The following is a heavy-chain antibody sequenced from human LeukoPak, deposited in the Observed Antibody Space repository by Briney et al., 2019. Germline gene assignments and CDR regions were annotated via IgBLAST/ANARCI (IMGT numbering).Heavy chain of an antibody. CDR1: GGSISSYY. V-gene: IGHV4-4*07. J-gene: IGHJ5*02. D-gene: IGHD2-2*02. CDR3: ARAPSDKIVVPAAILEYGGGFDP. Sequence: SETLSLTCTASGGSISSYYWSWIRQPAGKGLEWIGRIYTSGSTNYNPSLKSRVTISVDTSENQFSLKLSSVTAADTAVYYCARAPSDKIVVPAAILEYGGGFDPWGQGTLVTVSS. CDR2: IYTSGST.